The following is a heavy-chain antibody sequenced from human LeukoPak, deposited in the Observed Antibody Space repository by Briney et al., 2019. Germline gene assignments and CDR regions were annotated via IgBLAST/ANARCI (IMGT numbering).Heavy chain of an antibody. CDR2: IYHSGST. CDR1: GGSISSSNW. V-gene: IGHV4-4*02. Sequence: KPSETLSLTCAVSGGSISSSNWWSWVRQPPGKGLEWIGEIYHSGSTNYNPSLKSRVTISVDTSKNQFSLKLSSVTAADTAVYYCARDRYIYYGSGSYYNVGWFDPWGQGTLVTVSS. J-gene: IGHJ5*02. CDR3: ARDRYIYYGSGSYYNVGWFDP. D-gene: IGHD3-10*01.